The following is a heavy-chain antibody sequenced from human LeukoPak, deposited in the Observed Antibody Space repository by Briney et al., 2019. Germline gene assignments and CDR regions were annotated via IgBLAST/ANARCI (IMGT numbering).Heavy chain of an antibody. CDR2: INPYNGDT. J-gene: IGHJ4*02. V-gene: IGHV1-2*02. Sequence: APGSLSCKASGYSFTGYYVHWVRQAPGQGLEWMGWINPYNGDTNYAQKFQGRVTMTRDTSITTAYMEVSRLRSDDTAVYYCARGYSGWYDYWGQGTLVTVSA. D-gene: IGHD6-19*01. CDR1: GYSFTGYY. CDR3: ARGYSGWYDY.